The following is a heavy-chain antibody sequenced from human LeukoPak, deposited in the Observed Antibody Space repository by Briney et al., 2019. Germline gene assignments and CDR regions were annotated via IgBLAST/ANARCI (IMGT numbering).Heavy chain of an antibody. J-gene: IGHJ4*02. CDR2: INPNSGGT. V-gene: IGHV1-2*02. Sequence: ASVKVSCKASGYTFTGYYMHWVRQAPGQGLEWMGWINPNSGGTNYAQKFQGRVTMTRNTSISTAYMELSRLRSDDTAVYYCARDFTDSSGYYSLGYWGQGTLVTVSS. D-gene: IGHD3-22*01. CDR3: ARDFTDSSGYYSLGY. CDR1: GYTFTGYY.